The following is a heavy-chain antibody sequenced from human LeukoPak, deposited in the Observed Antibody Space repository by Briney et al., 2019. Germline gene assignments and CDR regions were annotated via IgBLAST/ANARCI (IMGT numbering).Heavy chain of an antibody. CDR2: ISGSGGST. J-gene: IGHJ4*02. D-gene: IGHD6-6*01. CDR1: GFTFSSYA. V-gene: IGHV3-23*01. Sequence: SGGSLRLSCAASGFTFSSYAMSWVRQAPGKGLEWVSAISGSGGSTHYADSVKGRFTISRDNSKNTLYLQMNSLRAEDTAVYYCAKDLYSSSSQYYFDYWGQGTLVTVSS. CDR3: AKDLYSSSSQYYFDY.